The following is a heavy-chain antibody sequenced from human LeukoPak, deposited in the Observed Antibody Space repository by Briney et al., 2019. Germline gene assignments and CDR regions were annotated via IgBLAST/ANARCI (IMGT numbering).Heavy chain of an antibody. Sequence: SVKVSCKASGGTFSSYAISWVRQAPGQGLEWMGRIIPIFGTANYAQKFQGRVTITTDESTSTAYMELSSLRSEDTAVYYCARGKRVPAAIEYWGQGTLVTVSS. CDR1: GGTFSSYA. V-gene: IGHV1-69*05. CDR3: ARGKRVPAAIEY. J-gene: IGHJ4*02. D-gene: IGHD2-2*01. CDR2: IIPIFGTA.